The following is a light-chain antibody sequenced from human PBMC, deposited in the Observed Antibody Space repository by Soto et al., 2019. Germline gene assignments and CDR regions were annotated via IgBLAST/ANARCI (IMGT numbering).Light chain of an antibody. V-gene: IGKV1-39*01. CDR2: AAS. Sequence: DIQMTQSPSSLSASVGDRVTITCRASQSISRYLNWYQQKPGKAPKLLIYAASSLQSGVPSRFSGSGSETDFTLTISSLQPEDFATYYCQQSYSSHRFTFGPGTKVDIK. J-gene: IGKJ3*01. CDR1: QSISRY. CDR3: QQSYSSHRFT.